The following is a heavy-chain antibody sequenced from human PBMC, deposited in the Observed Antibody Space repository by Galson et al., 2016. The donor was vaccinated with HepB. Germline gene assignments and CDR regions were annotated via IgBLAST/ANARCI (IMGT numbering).Heavy chain of an antibody. CDR1: GTSVTRFDNY. V-gene: IGHV4-61*08. J-gene: IGHJ3*02. CDR2: LYYGDNT. CDR3: ARVSRDAFVN. Sequence: SETLSLTCMVSGTSVTRFDNYWSWIRQPPGKGLEWIGYLYYGDNTNYSPSLRGRVTISVDTSDNQASVSSFTLTLTSVTAAHTAVYYFARVSRDAFVNWGQGTLVAVSS.